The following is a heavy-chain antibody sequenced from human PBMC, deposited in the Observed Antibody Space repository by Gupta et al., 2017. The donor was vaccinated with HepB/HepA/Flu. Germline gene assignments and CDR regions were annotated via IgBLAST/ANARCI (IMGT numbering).Heavy chain of an antibody. D-gene: IGHD3-22*01. Sequence: EVQLVESGGGLVKPGGSLRLSCAASGFTFRSYSMNWVRQAPGKGLEWVSSISSSSSYIYYADSVKGRFTISRDNAKNSLYLQMNSLRAEHTAVYYCARSPHEEYYYDSSGYLFDYWGQGTLVTVSS. V-gene: IGHV3-21*01. J-gene: IGHJ4*02. CDR3: ARSPHEEYYYDSSGYLFDY. CDR1: GFTFRSYS. CDR2: ISSSSSYI.